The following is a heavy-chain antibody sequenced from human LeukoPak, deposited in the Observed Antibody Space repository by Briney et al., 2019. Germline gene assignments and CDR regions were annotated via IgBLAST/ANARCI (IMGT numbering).Heavy chain of an antibody. J-gene: IGHJ1*01. Sequence: GGSLRLSCAASGFTFSSYSMNGVRQAPGKGLEWVSSISSSSSYIYYADSVKGRFTISRDNAKNSLYLQMNSLRAEDTAVYYCARVVAAAAPYFQHWGQGTLVTVSS. V-gene: IGHV3-21*01. CDR3: ARVVAAAAPYFQH. D-gene: IGHD6-13*01. CDR1: GFTFSSYS. CDR2: ISSSSSYI.